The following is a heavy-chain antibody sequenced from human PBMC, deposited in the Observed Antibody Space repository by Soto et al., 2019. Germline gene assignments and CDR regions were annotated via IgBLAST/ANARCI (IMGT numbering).Heavy chain of an antibody. D-gene: IGHD5-18*01. V-gene: IGHV5-10-1*01. CDR3: ALDTAMEAYYYYGMDV. Sequence: PGESLKISCKGSGYSFTSYWISWVRQMPGKGLEWMGRIDPSGSYTNYSPSFQGHVTISADKSISTAYLQWSSLKASDTAMYYCALDTAMEAYYYYGMDVWGQGTTVTVSS. J-gene: IGHJ6*02. CDR2: IDPSGSYT. CDR1: GYSFTSYW.